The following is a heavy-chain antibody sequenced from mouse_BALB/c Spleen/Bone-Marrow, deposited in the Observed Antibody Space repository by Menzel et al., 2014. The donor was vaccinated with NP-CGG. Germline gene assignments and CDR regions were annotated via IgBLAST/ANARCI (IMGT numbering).Heavy chain of an antibody. J-gene: IGHJ1*01. Sequence: EVKLQESGGGSVQPGGSLRLSCATSGFTFTDYYMSWVRQPPGKALEWLGFIRNKANGYTTEYSASVKGRFTISRDNSQRILYLQINTLRAEDSATYYCARDENVGIYWYFDVWGAGTTVIVSS. CDR2: IRNKANGYTT. CDR1: GFTFTDYY. V-gene: IGHV7-3*02. CDR3: ARDENVGIYWYFDV.